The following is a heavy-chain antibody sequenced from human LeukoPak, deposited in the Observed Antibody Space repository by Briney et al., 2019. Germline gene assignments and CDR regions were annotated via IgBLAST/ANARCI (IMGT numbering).Heavy chain of an antibody. D-gene: IGHD6-13*01. Sequence: ASVKVSCKASGYTFTSYGISWVRQAPGQGLEWMGIINPSGGSTSYAQKFQGRVTMTRDMSTSTVYMELSSLRSEDTAVYYCARRGDGAADNYAFDIWGQGTMVTVSS. CDR3: ARRGDGAADNYAFDI. J-gene: IGHJ3*02. CDR2: INPSGGST. V-gene: IGHV1-46*01. CDR1: GYTFTSYG.